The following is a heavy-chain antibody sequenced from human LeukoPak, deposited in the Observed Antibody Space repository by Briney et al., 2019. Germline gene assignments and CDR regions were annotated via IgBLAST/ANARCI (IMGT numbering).Heavy chain of an antibody. CDR2: ISSSSSYI. Sequence: GGSLRLSCAASGFTFSSCSMNWVRQAPGKGLEWVSSISSSSSYIYYADSVKGRFTISRDNAKNSLYLQMNSLRAEDTAVYYCASKGLVAAAGTFDYWGQGTLVTVSS. CDR1: GFTFSSCS. V-gene: IGHV3-21*01. J-gene: IGHJ4*02. D-gene: IGHD6-13*01. CDR3: ASKGLVAAAGTFDY.